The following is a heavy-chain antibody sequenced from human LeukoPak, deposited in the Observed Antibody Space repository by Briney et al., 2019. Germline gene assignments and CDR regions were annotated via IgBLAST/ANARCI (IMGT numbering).Heavy chain of an antibody. Sequence: GESLKISCKGFGYSFTSYWIGWVRQMPGKGLEWMGIIYPGDSDTRYSPSFQGQVTISADKSISTAYLQWSSLKASDTAMYYCARARSGLLWFGESPDYWGQGTLVTVSS. CDR2: IYPGDSDT. V-gene: IGHV5-51*01. CDR3: ARARSGLLWFGESPDY. D-gene: IGHD3-10*01. J-gene: IGHJ4*02. CDR1: GYSFTSYW.